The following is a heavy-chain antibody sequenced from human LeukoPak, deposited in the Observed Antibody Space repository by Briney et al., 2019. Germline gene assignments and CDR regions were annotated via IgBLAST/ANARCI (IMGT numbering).Heavy chain of an antibody. J-gene: IGHJ2*01. V-gene: IGHV4-59*01. CDR3: ARGWDYYDSSGYPNWYFDL. D-gene: IGHD3-22*01. CDR2: IYYSGST. Sequence: PSETLSLTCTVSGGSISSYYWSWIRQPPGKGLEWIGYIYYSGSTNYNPSLKSRVTISVDTSKNQFSLKLSSVTAADTAVYYCARGWDYYDSSGYPNWYFDLWGRGTLVTDSS. CDR1: GGSISSYY.